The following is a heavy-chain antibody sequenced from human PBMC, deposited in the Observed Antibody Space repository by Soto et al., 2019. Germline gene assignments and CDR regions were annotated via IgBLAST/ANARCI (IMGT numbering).Heavy chain of an antibody. V-gene: IGHV3-21*01. CDR2: ISSSSSYI. Sequence: EVQLVESGGGLVKPGGSLRLSCAASGFTFSSYSMNWVHQAPGKGLEWVSSISSSSSYIYYADSVKGRFTISRDNAKNSLYLQMNSLRAEDTAVYYCARLSDYYGSGTYSSFDYWGQGTLVTVSS. J-gene: IGHJ4*02. CDR3: ARLSDYYGSGTYSSFDY. D-gene: IGHD3-10*01. CDR1: GFTFSSYS.